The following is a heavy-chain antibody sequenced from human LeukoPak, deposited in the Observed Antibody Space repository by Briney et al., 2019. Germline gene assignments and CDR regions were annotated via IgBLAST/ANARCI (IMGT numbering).Heavy chain of an antibody. CDR1: GFTFSSYA. CDR3: ARDRSDEGGAFDI. V-gene: IGHV3-30*04. J-gene: IGHJ3*02. Sequence: GGSLRLSCGASGFTFSSYAMHWVRQAPGKGLEWVAVISYDGSNKYYADSVKGRFTISRDNSKNTLYLQMNSLRAEDTAVYYCARDRSDEGGAFDIWGQGTMVTVSS. CDR2: ISYDGSNK.